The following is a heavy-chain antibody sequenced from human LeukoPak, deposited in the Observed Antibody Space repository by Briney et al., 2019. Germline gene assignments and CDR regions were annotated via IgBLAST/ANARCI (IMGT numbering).Heavy chain of an antibody. V-gene: IGHV4-34*01. CDR1: GGSFSGYY. Sequence: PSETLSLTCAVYGGSFSGYYWSWIRQPPGKGLEWIGEINHSGSTNYNPSLKSRVTISVDTSKSQFSLKLSSVTAADTAVYYCARKVNDYGIVRWGQGTLVTVSS. CDR3: ARKVNDYGIVR. CDR2: INHSGST. D-gene: IGHD4-17*01. J-gene: IGHJ4*02.